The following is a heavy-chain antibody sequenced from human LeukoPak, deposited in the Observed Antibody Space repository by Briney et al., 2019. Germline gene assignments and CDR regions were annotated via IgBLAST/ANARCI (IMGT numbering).Heavy chain of an antibody. J-gene: IGHJ4*02. D-gene: IGHD4-17*01. V-gene: IGHV1-46*01. Sequence: ASVKVSCKASGYTFTSYYMHWVRQAPGQGLEWMGIINPSGGSTSYAQKFQGRVTMTRDTSTSTVYMELSSLRSEDTAVYYCARVVGSYGDLPVGFDYWGQGTLVTVSS. CDR3: ARVVGSYGDLPVGFDY. CDR1: GYTFTSYY. CDR2: INPSGGST.